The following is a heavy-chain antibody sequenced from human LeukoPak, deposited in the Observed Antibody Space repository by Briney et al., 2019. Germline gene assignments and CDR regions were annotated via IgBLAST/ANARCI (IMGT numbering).Heavy chain of an antibody. CDR3: ATEGRSGVAFES. J-gene: IGHJ4*02. V-gene: IGHV3-53*01. Sequence: GGSLRLSCTASGFIASSNYMSWVRQALGKGLEWVSLSYSGGSTYYADSVMGRSTISRDKSNNTLYLQMNSLRAEDTAVYYCATEGRSGVAFESWGQGTLVTVSS. CDR1: GFIASSNY. CDR2: SYSGGST. D-gene: IGHD2-15*01.